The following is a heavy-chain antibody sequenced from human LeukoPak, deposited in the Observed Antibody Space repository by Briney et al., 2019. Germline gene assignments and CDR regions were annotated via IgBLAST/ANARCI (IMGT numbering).Heavy chain of an antibody. CDR1: GGSVSDYY. Sequence: SETLSLTCTVSGGSVSDYYWSWIRQPPGKGLEWIGYIYYSGSTYYNPSLKSQVTISVDTSKNQFSLKLSSVTAADTAVYYCVRAIGEKFPDYWGQGTLVTVSS. J-gene: IGHJ4*02. V-gene: IGHV4-59*08. D-gene: IGHD2-2*02. CDR2: IYYSGST. CDR3: VRAIGEKFPDY.